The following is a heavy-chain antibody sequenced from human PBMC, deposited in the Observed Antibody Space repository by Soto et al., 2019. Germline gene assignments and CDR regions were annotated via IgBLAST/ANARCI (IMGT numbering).Heavy chain of an antibody. CDR1: GFTFSSYA. D-gene: IGHD2-2*01. CDR3: ARVSSLTRGFDY. J-gene: IGHJ4*02. CDR2: ISYDGSNK. V-gene: IGHV3-30-3*01. Sequence: GGSLRLSCAASGFTFSSYAMHWVRQAPGKGLEWVAVISYDGSNKYYADSVKGRFTISRDNSKNTLYLQMNSLRAEDTAVYYCARVSSLTRGFDYWGQGTLVTVSS.